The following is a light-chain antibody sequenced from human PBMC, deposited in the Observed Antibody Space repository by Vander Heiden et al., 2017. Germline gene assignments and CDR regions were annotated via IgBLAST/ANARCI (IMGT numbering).Light chain of an antibody. CDR3: QQSDSTPPYT. J-gene: IGKJ2*01. V-gene: IGKV1-39*01. CDR1: QSISTY. CDR2: GAS. Sequence: DIQMTQSSSSLSASVGDRVTITCRASQSISTYLNWYQQKPGKAPKLLIYGASSLQSGVPSRFSGSGSGTDFTLTITSLQPEDFATYYCQQSDSTPPYTFGQGTKLEIK.